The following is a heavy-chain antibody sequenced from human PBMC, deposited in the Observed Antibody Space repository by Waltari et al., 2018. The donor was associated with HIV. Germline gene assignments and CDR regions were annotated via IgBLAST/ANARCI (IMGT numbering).Heavy chain of an antibody. J-gene: IGHJ3*01. CDR1: GGTFSSYT. D-gene: IGHD2-15*01. Sequence: QVQLVQSGAEMKMSGSSVKVYCKASGGTFSSYTISWGRQAPGQRLGWMGGMRPEFGTVRSAQKFQGRATMTADESTSAVYLELTSLRSDDTAVYYCARGGCRGVACYSKSFDLWGQGTLVTVSS. CDR3: ARGGCRGVACYSKSFDL. V-gene: IGHV1-69*01. CDR2: MRPEFGTV.